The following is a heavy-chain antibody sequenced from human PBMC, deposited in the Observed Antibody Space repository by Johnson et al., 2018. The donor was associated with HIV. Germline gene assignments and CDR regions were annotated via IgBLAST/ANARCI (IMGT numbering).Heavy chain of an antibody. CDR3: ASLFDIVATIDAFDI. Sequence: VQLVESGGGLVQPGGSLRLSCAASGFTFSSYWMSWVRQAPGKGLEWVANIKQDGSEKYYVDSVKGRFTITRDNAKNSLYLQMNSLGAEDTAFYYCASLFDIVATIDAFDIWGQGTMVTVSS. D-gene: IGHD5-12*01. J-gene: IGHJ3*02. CDR2: IKQDGSEK. CDR1: GFTFSSYW. V-gene: IGHV3-7*03.